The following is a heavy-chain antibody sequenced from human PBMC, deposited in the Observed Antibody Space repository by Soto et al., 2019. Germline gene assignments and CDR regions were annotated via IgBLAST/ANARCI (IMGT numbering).Heavy chain of an antibody. V-gene: IGHV1-3*05. CDR2: INAGNGNT. D-gene: IGHD4-17*01. CDR3: ARATSPSTVTLPYSYFGMDV. Sequence: QVQLVQSGAEEKKPGASVKVSCKASGYTFTDYAIHWVRQAPGQRLEWMGWINAGNGNTKCSQKFQGRVTITRDTSATTAYMELSQLTPEDTSVYYCARATSPSTVTLPYSYFGMDVWGQGTTVTVSS. J-gene: IGHJ6*02. CDR1: GYTFTDYA.